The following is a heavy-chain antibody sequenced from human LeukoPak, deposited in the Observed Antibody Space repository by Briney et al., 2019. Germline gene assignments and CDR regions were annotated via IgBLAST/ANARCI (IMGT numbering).Heavy chain of an antibody. CDR3: ARGTPSGWYGTAY. CDR2: MNPNSGNT. D-gene: IGHD6-19*01. J-gene: IGHJ4*02. CDR1: GYTFTSYD. Sequence: GASVKVSCKASGYTFTSYDIKWVRQAAGQGLEWMGWMNPNSGNTGYAQKFQGRITMTRNTSINTAYMELTSLRSEDTAVYYCARGTPSGWYGTAYWGQGTLVTVSS. V-gene: IGHV1-8*01.